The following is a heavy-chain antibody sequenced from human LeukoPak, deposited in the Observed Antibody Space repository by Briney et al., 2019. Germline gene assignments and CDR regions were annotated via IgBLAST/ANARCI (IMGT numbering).Heavy chain of an antibody. CDR2: IYSGGST. CDR1: GFTVSTTY. J-gene: IGHJ4*02. V-gene: IGHV3-53*01. CDR3: AKAVAASWYYFDY. Sequence: GGSLRFSCAASGFTVSTTYMSWVRQAPGKGLEWVSIIYSGGSTYYADSVKGRFTISRDNSKNTLYLQMNTLRTEDTAVYYCAKAVAASWYYFDYWGQGTLVTVSS. D-gene: IGHD2-15*01.